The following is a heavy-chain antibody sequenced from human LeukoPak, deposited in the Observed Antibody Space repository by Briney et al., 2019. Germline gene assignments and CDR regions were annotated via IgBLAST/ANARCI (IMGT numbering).Heavy chain of an antibody. D-gene: IGHD1-26*01. J-gene: IGHJ6*02. CDR2: IYYSGTT. CDR1: GGSISSYY. V-gene: IGHV4-59*01. Sequence: RTSETLSLTCTVSGGSISSYYWSWIRQPPGKGLEWIGYIYYSGTTNYNPSLKSRVTISVDTSKNQFSLKLSSVTVADTAVYYCARTFSGSYYYYGMDVWGQGTTVTVSS. CDR3: ARTFSGSYYYYGMDV.